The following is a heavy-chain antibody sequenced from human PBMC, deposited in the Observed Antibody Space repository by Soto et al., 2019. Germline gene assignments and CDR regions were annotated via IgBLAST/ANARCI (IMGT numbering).Heavy chain of an antibody. J-gene: IGHJ4*02. V-gene: IGHV3-21*01. CDR3: AREPYYYDSSGYYYTRKFDY. CDR2: ISSSSSYI. CDR1: GFTFSSYS. D-gene: IGHD3-22*01. Sequence: SLRLSCAASGFTFSSYSMNWVRQAPGKGLEWVSSISSSSSYIYYADSVKGRFTISRDNAKNSLYPQMNSLRAEDTAVYYCAREPYYYDSSGYYYTRKFDYWGQGTLVTVSS.